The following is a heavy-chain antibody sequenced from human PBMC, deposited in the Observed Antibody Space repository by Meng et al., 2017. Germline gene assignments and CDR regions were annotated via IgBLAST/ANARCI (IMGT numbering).Heavy chain of an antibody. J-gene: IGHJ6*02. V-gene: IGHV3-74*01. CDR1: GFTFSSYW. D-gene: IGHD5-12*01. Sequence: GESLKISCAASGFTFSSYWMHWVRQAPGKGLVWVSRINSDGSSTSYADSVKGRFTISRDNAKNTLYLQMNSLRAEDTAVYYCARDSSPLYSGYDIAPFDYYYYGMDVWGQGTTVTVSS. CDR2: INSDGSST. CDR3: ARDSSPLYSGYDIAPFDYYYYGMDV.